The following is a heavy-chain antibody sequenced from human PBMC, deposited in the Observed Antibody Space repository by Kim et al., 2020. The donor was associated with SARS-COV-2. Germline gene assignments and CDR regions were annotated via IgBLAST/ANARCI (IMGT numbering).Heavy chain of an antibody. CDR3: TKDRTFAF. V-gene: IGHV3-48*01. D-gene: IGHD3-3*02. J-gene: IGHJ1*01. Sequence: GGSLRLPCAASGFTFSTYSMNWVRQAPGKGPEWVSYISSSSSAYYSDSVKGRFTISRDNAKNSLYLQMSGLRDEDTAVYYCTKDRTFAFWGQGTLVTVSS. CDR1: GFTFSTYS. CDR2: ISSSSSA.